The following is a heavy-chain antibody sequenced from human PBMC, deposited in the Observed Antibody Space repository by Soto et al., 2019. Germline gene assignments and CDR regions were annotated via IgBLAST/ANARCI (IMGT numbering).Heavy chain of an antibody. V-gene: IGHV3-23*01. J-gene: IGHJ4*02. CDR2: ISGSGGST. CDR1: GFTFSSYA. CDR3: AKTERITMIVVVLRFDH. D-gene: IGHD3-22*01. Sequence: GGSLRLSCAASGFTFSSYAMSWVRQAPGKGLEWVSAISGSGGSTYYADSVKGRFTISRDNSKNTLYLQMNSLRAEDMAVNYCAKTERITMIVVVLRFDHLGQGTLVTVSP.